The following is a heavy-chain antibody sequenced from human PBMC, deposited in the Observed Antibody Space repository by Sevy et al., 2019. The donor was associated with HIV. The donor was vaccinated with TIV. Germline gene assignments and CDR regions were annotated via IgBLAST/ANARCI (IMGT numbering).Heavy chain of an antibody. CDR1: GFTFSSYS. CDR3: ARAPYYYGSGSYFDY. J-gene: IGHJ4*02. Sequence: GRSLRLSCAASGFTFSSYSMNWVRQAPGKGLEWVSSISSSSSYIYYADSVKGRFTISRDNAKNSLYLQMNSLRAEDTAVYYCARAPYYYGSGSYFDYWGQGTLVTVSS. CDR2: ISSSSSYI. V-gene: IGHV3-21*01. D-gene: IGHD3-10*01.